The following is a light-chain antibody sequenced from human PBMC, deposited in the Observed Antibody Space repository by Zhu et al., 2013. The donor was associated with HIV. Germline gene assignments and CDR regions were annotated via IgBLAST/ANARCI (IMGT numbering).Light chain of an antibody. V-gene: IGKV3-15*01. CDR2: QAS. Sequence: EVVMTQSPATLSVSPGDRVTLSCRANQTVSTDLTWYQQKPGQAPRLLIYQASTRATGVPARFSGSGYGPEFTLTISSLQSEDFAVYYCQLYNGRPPTYSFGQGDQSWRSN. CDR3: QLYNGRPPTYS. CDR1: QTVSTD. J-gene: IGKJ2*03.